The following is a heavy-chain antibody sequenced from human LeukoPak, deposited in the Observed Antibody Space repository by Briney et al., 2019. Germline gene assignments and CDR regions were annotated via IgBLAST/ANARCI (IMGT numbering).Heavy chain of an antibody. D-gene: IGHD2-21*01. CDR1: GGSISSYY. CDR2: IYASGTT. CDR3: ARGPYCGGECYFDY. J-gene: IGHJ4*02. Sequence: SETLSLTCTVSGGSISSYYWSWIRQPAGKGLEWIGRIYASGTTNYNPSLTSRVSMSVDTSKNQFSLKLTSVTAADTAVYYCARGPYCGGECYFDYWGQGTLVTVSS. V-gene: IGHV4-4*07.